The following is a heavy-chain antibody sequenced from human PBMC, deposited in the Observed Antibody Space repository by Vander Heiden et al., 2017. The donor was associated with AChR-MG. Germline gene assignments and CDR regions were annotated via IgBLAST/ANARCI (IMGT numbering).Heavy chain of an antibody. Sequence: QVQLQQWGAGLLKPSETLSLTCTVYGGSFSGYYWSWSRQPPGKGLEWMGESNHSGSTNYNPSLKSRVTIAVDTSKNQFSLKLSSVTAADTAVYYGGLQGGAFDYWGQGTLVTVSS. D-gene: IGHD3-10*01. CDR3: GLQGGAFDY. V-gene: IGHV4-34*01. CDR2: SNHSGST. J-gene: IGHJ4*02. CDR1: GGSFSGYY.